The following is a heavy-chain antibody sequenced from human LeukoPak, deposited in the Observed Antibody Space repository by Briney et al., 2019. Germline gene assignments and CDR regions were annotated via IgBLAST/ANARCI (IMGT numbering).Heavy chain of an antibody. CDR3: TRGYVGIDY. CDR2: INSDGSST. CDR1: GFSFSSYW. Sequence: GGSLRLSCAASGFSFSSYWMHWVRQAPGKGLVWVSRINSDGSSTIYADSVKGRFTISRDNAKNTLYLQMNSLRAEDTALYYCTRGYVGIDYWGQGTLVTVSS. V-gene: IGHV3-74*01. J-gene: IGHJ4*02. D-gene: IGHD5-12*01.